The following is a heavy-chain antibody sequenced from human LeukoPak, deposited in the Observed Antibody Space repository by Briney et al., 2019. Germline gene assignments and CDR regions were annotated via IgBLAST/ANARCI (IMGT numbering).Heavy chain of an antibody. D-gene: IGHD5-18*01. CDR2: ISSSSSYI. V-gene: IGHV3-21*01. CDR1: GFTSSSYS. Sequence: PGGSLRLSCAASGFTSSSYSMNWVRQAPGKGLEWVSSISSSSSYIYYADSVKGRFTISRDNAKNSLYLQMNSLRAEDTAVYYCASPGGYSYGCLDYWGQGTLVTVSS. J-gene: IGHJ4*02. CDR3: ASPGGYSYGCLDY.